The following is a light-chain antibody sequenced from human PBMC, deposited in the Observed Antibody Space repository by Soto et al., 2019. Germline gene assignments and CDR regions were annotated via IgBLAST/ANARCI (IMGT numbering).Light chain of an antibody. CDR1: SSNIGAGYD. CDR3: QSYDSSLSGSEV. CDR2: GNS. Sequence: QSVLTQPPSVSGAPGQRVTISCTGSSSNIGAGYDVHWYQQLPGTAPKLLIYGNSNRPSGVPDRFSGSKSGTSASLAITGLQAEDQPDYYCQSYDSSLSGSEVFGGGTKLTVL. V-gene: IGLV1-40*01. J-gene: IGLJ2*01.